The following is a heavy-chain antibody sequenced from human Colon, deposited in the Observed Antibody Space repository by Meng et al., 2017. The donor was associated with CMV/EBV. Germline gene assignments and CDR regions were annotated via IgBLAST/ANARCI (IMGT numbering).Heavy chain of an antibody. CDR2: ISTNRNT. V-gene: IGHV4-4*07. D-gene: IGHD5-12*01. J-gene: IGHJ4*02. Sequence: VQLPGSGPCLVKPSEALALPCTVSGGSISTYYWSWIRQPAGEGLEWLGRISTNRNTDYNPSLNSRATIWLDTSNNQFSLKLTSVTAADTAVYYCVRGGYSGTQTGGVQEYWGQGTLVTVSS. CDR3: VRGGYSGTQTGGVQEY. CDR1: GGSISTYY.